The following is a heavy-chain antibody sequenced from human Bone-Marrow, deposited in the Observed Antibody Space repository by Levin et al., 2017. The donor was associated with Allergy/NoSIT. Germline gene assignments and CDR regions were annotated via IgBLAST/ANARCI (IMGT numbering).Heavy chain of an antibody. V-gene: IGHV3-23*01. CDR3: AKHDLFYFHGMAV. Sequence: GGSLRLSCAASGFIFSSYAMSWVRQAPGKGLEWVSTISGNGVTTNYADSVKGRFTVSRDKSKSTLYLQMTSLRAEDTALYYCAKHDLFYFHGMAVWGQGTTVTISS. CDR2: ISGNGVTT. J-gene: IGHJ6*02. CDR1: GFIFSSYA. D-gene: IGHD2/OR15-2a*01.